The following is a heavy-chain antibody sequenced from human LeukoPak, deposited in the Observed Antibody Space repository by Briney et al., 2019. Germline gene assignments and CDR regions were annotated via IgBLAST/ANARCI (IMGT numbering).Heavy chain of an antibody. J-gene: IGHJ5*02. CDR1: GGSISSGGYY. V-gene: IGHV4-31*03. D-gene: IGHD2-2*01. Sequence: SETPSLTCTVSGGSISSGGYYWSWIRQHPGKGLEWIGYIYYSGSTYYNPSLKSRVTISVDTSKNQFSLKLSSVTAADTAVYYCAREHIVAVPAHNWFDPWGQGTLVTVSS. CDR2: IYYSGST. CDR3: AREHIVAVPAHNWFDP.